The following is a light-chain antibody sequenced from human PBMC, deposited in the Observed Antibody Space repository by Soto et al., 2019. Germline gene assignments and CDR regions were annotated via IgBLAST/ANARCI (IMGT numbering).Light chain of an antibody. CDR2: EVS. CDR1: SSDVGGYIH. Sequence: QSALTQPASMSGSPGQPITISCTGTSSDVGGYIHVSWYQQHPGKAPKLMIYEVSDRPSGVSDRFSGSKSGNTASLTISGLQAEDEADYYCCSYTSSNSYVFGTGTKLTVL. V-gene: IGLV2-14*01. J-gene: IGLJ1*01. CDR3: CSYTSSNSYV.